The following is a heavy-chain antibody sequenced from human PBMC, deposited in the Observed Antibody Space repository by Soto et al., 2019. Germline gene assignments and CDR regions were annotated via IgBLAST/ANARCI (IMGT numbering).Heavy chain of an antibody. J-gene: IGHJ3*01. CDR1: GGSISSYY. Sequence: QVQLQESGPGLVKPSETLSLTCTVSGGSISSYYWSWIRQPPGKGLEWIGYIYYSGSTNYNPSLKSRVTISVDTSKNQFSLKLSSVTAADTAVYYCARLGYCSGGSCFPPTWGQGTMVTVSS. V-gene: IGHV4-59*01. D-gene: IGHD2-15*01. CDR3: ARLGYCSGGSCFPPT. CDR2: IYYSGST.